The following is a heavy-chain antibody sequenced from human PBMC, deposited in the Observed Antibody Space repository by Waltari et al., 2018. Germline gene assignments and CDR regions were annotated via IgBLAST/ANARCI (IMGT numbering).Heavy chain of an antibody. CDR3: ARRGYCGIDCYSNYFDF. Sequence: QVLLQQWGAGLLKPSETLSLTCAVYGGAFHVYYWSWIRQPPGEGLEWIGEITHSGSTNYNPSLKSRVSISVDTPNNQFSLKLTSVTAADTAAYYCARRGYCGIDCYSNYFDFWGQGTLVTVSS. V-gene: IGHV4-34*01. J-gene: IGHJ4*02. CDR1: GGAFHVYY. CDR2: ITHSGST. D-gene: IGHD2-21*01.